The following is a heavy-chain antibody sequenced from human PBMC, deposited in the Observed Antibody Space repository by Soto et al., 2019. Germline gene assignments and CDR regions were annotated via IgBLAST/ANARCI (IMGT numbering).Heavy chain of an antibody. Sequence: SETLSVTWVGSGGSLSRYYWSWIRQPPGKGLEWIGYIYYSGSTNYNPSLKSRVTISVDTSKNQFSLKLSSVTAADTAVYYCARHTPAISISDHWGQGTLVTVS. CDR2: IYYSGST. D-gene: IGHD2-15*01. V-gene: IGHV4-59*01. J-gene: IGHJ4*02. CDR1: GGSLSRYY. CDR3: ARHTPAISISDH.